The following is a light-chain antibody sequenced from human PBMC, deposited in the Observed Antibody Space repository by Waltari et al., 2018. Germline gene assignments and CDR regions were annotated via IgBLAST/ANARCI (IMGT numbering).Light chain of an antibody. J-gene: IGKJ1*01. V-gene: IGKV1-5*03. CDR3: HQYNAYPWT. Sequence: DVQMTQSPSTPSASVGDRVTITCRASQTISNWLAWYQQKPGKAPTLLIYKASSLQGGVPSRFSGSGSGAEFTLTISSLQPDDFATYYCHQYNAYPWTFGQGTKVEIK. CDR2: KAS. CDR1: QTISNW.